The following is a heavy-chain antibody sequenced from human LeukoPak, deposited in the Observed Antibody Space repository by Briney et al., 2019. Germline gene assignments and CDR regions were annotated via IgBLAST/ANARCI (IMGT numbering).Heavy chain of an antibody. CDR1: GFTFSSYA. D-gene: IGHD2/OR15-2a*01. Sequence: PGVSLRLSCAASGFTFSSYAMHWVRQAPGKGLEWVAVISYDGSNKYYADSVKGRFTISRDNSKNTLYLQMNSLRAEDTAVYYCARDVPFRQGQAYFDYWGQGTLVTVSS. J-gene: IGHJ4*02. CDR3: ARDVPFRQGQAYFDY. CDR2: ISYDGSNK. V-gene: IGHV3-30-3*01.